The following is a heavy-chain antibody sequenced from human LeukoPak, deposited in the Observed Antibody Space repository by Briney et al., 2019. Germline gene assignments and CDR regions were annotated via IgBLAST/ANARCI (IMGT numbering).Heavy chain of an antibody. J-gene: IGHJ3*02. CDR1: GGSISSYY. CDR2: IYYSGST. Sequence: SETLSLTCTVSGGSISSYYWSWIRQPPGKGLGWIGYIYYSGSTNYNPSLKSRVTISVDTSKNQFSLKLSSVTAADTAVYYCARATPSVDIWGQGTMVTVSS. V-gene: IGHV4-59*08. CDR3: ARATPSVDI.